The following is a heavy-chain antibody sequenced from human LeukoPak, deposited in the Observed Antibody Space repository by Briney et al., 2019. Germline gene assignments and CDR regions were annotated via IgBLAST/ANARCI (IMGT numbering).Heavy chain of an antibody. CDR1: GGTFSSYA. V-gene: IGHV1-69*13. Sequence: SVKVSCKASGGTFSSYAISWVRQAPGQGLEWMGGIIPIFGTANYAQKFQGRVTITADESTSTAYMELSSLRSEDTAVYYCARGRGEWLRNYYYYYMDVWGKGTTVTISS. D-gene: IGHD5-12*01. CDR3: ARGRGEWLRNYYYYYMDV. CDR2: IIPIFGTA. J-gene: IGHJ6*03.